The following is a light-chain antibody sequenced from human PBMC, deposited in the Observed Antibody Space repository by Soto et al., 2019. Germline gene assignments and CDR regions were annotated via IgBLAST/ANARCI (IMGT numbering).Light chain of an antibody. J-gene: IGKJ5*01. V-gene: IGKV3-20*01. Sequence: VITQSPATLSVSPGERATLSCRASERIYSAYLGWYLQTPGQAPRLLMYGTSSRGTGIPDRFSGSGSGTDFTLTISRQEPEDFAVYYCQQYENSPITFGQGTRLEIK. CDR1: ERIYSAY. CDR2: GTS. CDR3: QQYENSPIT.